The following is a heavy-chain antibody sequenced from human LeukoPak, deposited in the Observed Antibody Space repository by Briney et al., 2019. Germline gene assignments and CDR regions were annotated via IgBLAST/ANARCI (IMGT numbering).Heavy chain of an antibody. CDR3: ARGQSRYDSSGYFGFRL. CDR1: GFTFSSYG. CDR2: IRYDGSNK. D-gene: IGHD3-22*01. J-gene: IGHJ3*01. V-gene: IGHV3-30*02. Sequence: GGSLRLSCAASGFTFSSYGMHWVRQAPGKGLEWVAFIRYDGSNKYYADSVKGRFTISKDNSKNTLYLQMNSLRAEDTAVYYCARGQSRYDSSGYFGFRLWGQGTMVTVSS.